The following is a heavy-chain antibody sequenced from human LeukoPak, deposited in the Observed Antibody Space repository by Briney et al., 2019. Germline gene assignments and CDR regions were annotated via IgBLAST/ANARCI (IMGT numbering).Heavy chain of an antibody. CDR3: AKGLELDYYDSSGYCFDY. V-gene: IGHV3-7*01. CDR1: GFTFSSYW. J-gene: IGHJ4*02. CDR2: INGAGSEE. D-gene: IGHD3-22*01. Sequence: QPGGSLRLSCAASGFTFSSYWMSWVRQAPGKGLEWVATINGAGSEESYVDSVKGRFTISRDNSKNTLYLQMNSLRAEDTAVYYCAKGLELDYYDSSGYCFDYWGQGTLVTVSS.